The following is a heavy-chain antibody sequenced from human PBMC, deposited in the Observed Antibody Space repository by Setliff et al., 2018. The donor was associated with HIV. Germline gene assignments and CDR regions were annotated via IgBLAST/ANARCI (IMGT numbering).Heavy chain of an antibody. CDR3: ARDRYSGSSTDY. J-gene: IGHJ4*02. CDR1: GFTFGRYS. Sequence: PGGSLRLSCAASGFTFGRYSRNWVRQAPGKGLELVSYISSSSSYTHYADSVKGRFTIARDNVKNSLYLQMNSLRAEDTAVYYCARDRYSGSSTDYWGQGTLVTVSS. V-gene: IGHV3-21*01. D-gene: IGHD1-26*01. CDR2: ISSSSSYT.